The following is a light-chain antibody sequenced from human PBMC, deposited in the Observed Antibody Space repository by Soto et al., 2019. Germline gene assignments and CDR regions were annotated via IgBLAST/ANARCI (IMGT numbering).Light chain of an antibody. J-gene: IGLJ1*01. CDR1: NSDVGDYNY. V-gene: IGLV2-14*01. CDR2: EVS. CDR3: QSYDSTLSDRYV. Sequence: QSALTQPASVSGSPGQSITISCTGTNSDVGDYNYVSWYQQHPGKAPKLMIYEVSNRPSGVPDRFSGSKSGTSASLAITGLQAEDEGDYYCQSYDSTLSDRYVFGTGTKVTVL.